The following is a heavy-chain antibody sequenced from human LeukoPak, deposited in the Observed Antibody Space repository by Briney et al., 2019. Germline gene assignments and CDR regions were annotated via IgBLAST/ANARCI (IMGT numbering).Heavy chain of an antibody. V-gene: IGHV3-53*01. CDR1: GFTVSSNY. D-gene: IGHD1-26*01. CDR3: ARPIVGATTTDY. CDR2: ICSGGST. J-gene: IGHJ4*02. Sequence: PGGSLRLSCAASGFTVSSNYMSWVRQAPGKGLEWVSVICSGGSTYYADSVKGRFTISRDNSKNTLYLQMNSLRAEDTAVYYCARPIVGATTTDYWGQGTLVTVSS.